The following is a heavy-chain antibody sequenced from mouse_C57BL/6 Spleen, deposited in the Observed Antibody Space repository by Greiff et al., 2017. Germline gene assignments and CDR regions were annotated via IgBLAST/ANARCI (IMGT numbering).Heavy chain of an antibody. J-gene: IGHJ2*01. Sequence: QVQLKESGAELVKPGASVQLSCKASGYTFTEYTIHWVKQRSGQGLEWIGWFYPGSGSIKYNEKFKDKATLTADKSSSTVYMGLSRLTSEDSAVYFCARHEADYDAYYFDYWGQGTTLTVSS. CDR2: FYPGSGSI. CDR1: GYTFTEYT. CDR3: ARHEADYDAYYFDY. V-gene: IGHV1-62-2*01. D-gene: IGHD2-4*01.